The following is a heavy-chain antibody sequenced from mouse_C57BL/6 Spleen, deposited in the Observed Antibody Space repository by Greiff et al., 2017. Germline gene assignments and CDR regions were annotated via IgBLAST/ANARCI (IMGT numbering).Heavy chain of an antibody. V-gene: IGHV1-22*01. Sequence: EVQLQESGPELVKPGASVKMSCKASGYTFTDYNMHWVKQSHGKSLEWIGYINPNNGGTSYNQKFKGKATLTVNKSSSTAYMELRSLTSEDSAVYYCARIGTTVYFDYWGQGTTLTVSS. D-gene: IGHD1-1*01. CDR2: INPNNGGT. J-gene: IGHJ2*01. CDR3: ARIGTTVYFDY. CDR1: GYTFTDYN.